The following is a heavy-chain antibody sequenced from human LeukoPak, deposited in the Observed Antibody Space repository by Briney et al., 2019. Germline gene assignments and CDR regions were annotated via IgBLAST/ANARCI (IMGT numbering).Heavy chain of an antibody. CDR1: GFTFSTYA. D-gene: IGHD6-13*01. CDR2: ISGGGGST. V-gene: IGHV3-23*01. CDR3: AQPTEGVIAAAPYYYYAMDV. J-gene: IGHJ6*02. Sequence: GGSLRLSCAASGFTFSTYAMSWVRQAPGKGLEWVSAISGGGGSTNYADSVKGRFTISRDNSKNTLYLQMNSLRAEDTAVYYCAQPTEGVIAAAPYYYYAMDVWGQGTTVTVSS.